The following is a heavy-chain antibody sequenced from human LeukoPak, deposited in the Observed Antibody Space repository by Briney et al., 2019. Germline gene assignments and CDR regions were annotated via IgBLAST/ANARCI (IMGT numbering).Heavy chain of an antibody. J-gene: IGHJ4*02. CDR2: IYPGDSDT. V-gene: IGHV5-51*01. D-gene: IGHD6-13*01. Sequence: PGESLKISCKASGYTFTRNWIGWVRQMPGKGLEWMGIIYPGDSDTRYSPSSQGQVTISAEKSISTAYLQWSSLKAPDTAMYYCVRPDHGSMDYWGQGTLVTVSS. CDR3: VRPDHGSMDY. CDR1: GYTFTRNW.